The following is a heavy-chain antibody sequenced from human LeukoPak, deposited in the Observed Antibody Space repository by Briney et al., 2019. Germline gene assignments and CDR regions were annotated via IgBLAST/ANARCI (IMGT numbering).Heavy chain of an antibody. D-gene: IGHD6-19*01. V-gene: IGHV3-74*01. CDR3: ARAEYSSGWYWKVDAFDI. CDR1: GFTFSSYW. J-gene: IGHJ3*02. CDR2: INSDGSST. Sequence: GGSLRLSCAASGFTFSSYWMHWVRQAPGKGLVWVSRINSDGSSTSYADSVKGRFTISRDNAKNSLYLQMNSLRAEDTAVYYCARAEYSSGWYWKVDAFDIWGQGTMVTVSS.